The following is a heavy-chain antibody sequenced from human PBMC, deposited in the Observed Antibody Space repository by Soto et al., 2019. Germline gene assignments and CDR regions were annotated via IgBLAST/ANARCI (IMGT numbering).Heavy chain of an antibody. CDR3: ARTDLRTPQLVPDF. Sequence: QVHLVQSGAEVRKPGASVKVSCRASGYIFSGYAIHWVRQAPGQGLEWMGWINAGNGNTQYSQKFQGRVTLSRDTPATTVSLELTSLTSEDTAVYFCARTDLRTPQLVPDFWGHGTLVIVSS. CDR2: INAGNGNT. CDR1: GYIFSGYA. V-gene: IGHV1-3*01. J-gene: IGHJ4*03. D-gene: IGHD6-13*01.